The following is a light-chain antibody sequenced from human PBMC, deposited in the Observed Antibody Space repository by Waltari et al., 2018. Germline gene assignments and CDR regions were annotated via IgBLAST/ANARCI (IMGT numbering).Light chain of an antibody. CDR1: SSDVVSSAL. V-gene: IGLV2-23*02. J-gene: IGLJ2*01. CDR2: AVY. CDR3: CSYAGSSTFT. Sequence: SALPKPASVSGSPGQSITISCTGTSSDVVSSALVSWYQQHPGKAPKLMIYAVYKRPSGVSNRFSGSKSGNTASLTISGLQAEDEADYYCCSYAGSSTFTFGGGTKLTVL.